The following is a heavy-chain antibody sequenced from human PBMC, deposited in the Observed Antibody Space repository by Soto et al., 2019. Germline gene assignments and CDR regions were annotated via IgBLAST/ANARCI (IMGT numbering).Heavy chain of an antibody. J-gene: IGHJ3*02. D-gene: IGHD1-26*01. Sequence: GASVEVSCKASGYTFTSYDMHWVLQAPGQGLEWMGIINPSGCSTSYAQKFQGRVTMTRDTSTSTVYMELSSLRSEDTAVYYCARDEGRYDDAFDIWGQGTMVTVSS. V-gene: IGHV1-46*01. CDR1: GYTFTSYD. CDR2: INPSGCST. CDR3: ARDEGRYDDAFDI.